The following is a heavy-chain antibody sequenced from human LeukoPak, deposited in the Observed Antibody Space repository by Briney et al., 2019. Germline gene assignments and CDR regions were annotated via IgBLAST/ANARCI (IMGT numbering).Heavy chain of an antibody. D-gene: IGHD3-22*01. CDR1: GGTFSSYA. CDR3: ARDRPYYYDSSGSFFDY. J-gene: IGHJ4*02. CDR2: IIPIFGTA. V-gene: IGHV1-69*05. Sequence: ASVKVSCKASGGTFSSYAISWVRQAPGQGLEWMGGIIPIFGTANYAQKLQGRVTMTTDTSTSTAYMELRSLRSDDTAVYYCARDRPYYYDSSGSFFDYWGQGTLVTVSS.